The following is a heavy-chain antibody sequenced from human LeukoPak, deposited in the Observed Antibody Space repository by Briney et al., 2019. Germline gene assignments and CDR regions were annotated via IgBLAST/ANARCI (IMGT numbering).Heavy chain of an antibody. CDR3: AKYLRGYSGYFDY. V-gene: IGHV3-23*01. Sequence: GRSLRLSCAASGFTFSSYAMSWVRQAPGKGLEWVSAISGSGGSTYYADSVKGRFTISRDNSKNTLYLQMNSLRAEDTAVYYCAKYLRGYSGYFDYWGQGTLVTVSS. CDR2: ISGSGGST. CDR1: GFTFSSYA. D-gene: IGHD5-12*01. J-gene: IGHJ4*02.